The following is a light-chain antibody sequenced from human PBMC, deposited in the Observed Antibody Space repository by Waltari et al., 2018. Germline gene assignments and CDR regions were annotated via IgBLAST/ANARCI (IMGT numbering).Light chain of an antibody. CDR3: QVFDGASELYV. CDR1: NIGSQR. Sequence: SLVLTQPPSVSVAPGQTATITCSEDNIGSQREHWYQQRSGQSPVLVIYDDSDRSSGIPERFSGSNSGNTATLTISGVEGEDEADYYCQVFDGASELYVFGTGTSVTVL. J-gene: IGLJ1*01. CDR2: DDS. V-gene: IGLV3-21*02.